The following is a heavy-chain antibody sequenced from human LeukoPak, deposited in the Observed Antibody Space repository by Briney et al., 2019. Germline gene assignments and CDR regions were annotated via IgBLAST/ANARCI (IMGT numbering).Heavy chain of an antibody. CDR3: TSDPPTIFGVVYYYYYYMDV. Sequence: RSPRLSFTSSVFTFGDYTMSLFLPTPRKGLYLVGFIRSKAYGGTTEYAASVKGRFTISRDDSKSIAYLQMSSLKPEDTAVYYCTSDPPTIFGVVYYYYYYMDVWGKGTTVTVSS. CDR2: IRSKAYGGTT. CDR1: VFTFGDYT. V-gene: IGHV3-49*03. D-gene: IGHD3-3*01. J-gene: IGHJ6*03.